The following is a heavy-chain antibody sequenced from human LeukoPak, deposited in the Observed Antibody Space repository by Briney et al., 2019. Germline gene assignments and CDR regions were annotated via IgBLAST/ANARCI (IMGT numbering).Heavy chain of an antibody. J-gene: IGHJ4*02. Sequence: PGGSLRLSCAASGFILSSYEMNWVRQAPGKGLEWVSYISSSGIIIYYADSVKGRFTISRDNAENSLYLQMDSLRAEDTAVYFCARDYYASSGWFDYWGQGTLVTVSS. CDR2: ISSSGIII. V-gene: IGHV3-48*03. D-gene: IGHD3-22*01. CDR3: ARDYYASSGWFDY. CDR1: GFILSSYE.